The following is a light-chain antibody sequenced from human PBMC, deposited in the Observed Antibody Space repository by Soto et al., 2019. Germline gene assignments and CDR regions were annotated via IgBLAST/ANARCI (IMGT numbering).Light chain of an antibody. J-gene: IGLJ3*02. CDR1: SSNIGSNY. CDR3: AAWDDSRRGV. Sequence: QSVLTQPPSASGTPGQRVTISCSGSSSNIGSNYVYWYQQLPGTAPKLLIYRNNQRPSGVPDRFSGSKSGTSASLAISGLRSEDAADYYCAAWDDSRRGVFGGGTKLTVL. V-gene: IGLV1-47*01. CDR2: RNN.